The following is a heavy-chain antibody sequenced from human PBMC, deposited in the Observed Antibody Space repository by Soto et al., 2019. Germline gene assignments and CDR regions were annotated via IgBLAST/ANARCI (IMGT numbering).Heavy chain of an antibody. CDR2: IIPILGIA. V-gene: IGHV1-69*08. J-gene: IGHJ4*02. Sequence: QVQLVQSGAEVKKPGSSVKVSCKASGGTFSSYTISWVRQAPGQGLEWMGRIIPILGIANYAQKFQGRVTITADKSTSTAYMELSSLRSEDTDVYYCARDPPHSSSWVDYWGQGTLVTVSS. CDR3: ARDPPHSSSWVDY. CDR1: GGTFSSYT. D-gene: IGHD6-13*01.